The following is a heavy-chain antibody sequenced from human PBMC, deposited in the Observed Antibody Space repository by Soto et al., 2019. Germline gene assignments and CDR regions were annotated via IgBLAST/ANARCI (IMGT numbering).Heavy chain of an antibody. Sequence: GGSLRLSFVGSVFTFSTYTMNWVRQVPGKGLEWVSTMNCRGGDIFYVYSVRVRFTISIDNSSKTVYLQMNSLIAEETALYYCGKKNLLILSNGFDXWGQATLVTVSX. D-gene: IGHD2-15*01. CDR3: GKKNLLILSNGFDX. V-gene: IGHV3-23*01. CDR1: VFTFSTYT. J-gene: IGHJ4*02. CDR2: MNCRGGDI.